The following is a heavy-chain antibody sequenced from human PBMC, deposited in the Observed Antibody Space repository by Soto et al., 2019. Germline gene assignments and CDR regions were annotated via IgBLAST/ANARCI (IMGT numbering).Heavy chain of an antibody. V-gene: IGHV3-7*03. CDR2: VKQDGSQT. J-gene: IGHJ4*02. CDR3: ARAHRVSSGCFDY. Sequence: PWGSLRLSCAASGFTFIDYFIILFRHSPCKWLEWVANVKQDGSQTYYVDSVKGRFTISRDNAKNSVYLQMNSLRTEDTAVYYCARAHRVSSGCFDYWGQGTQVTVSS. D-gene: IGHD6-6*01. CDR1: GFTFIDYF.